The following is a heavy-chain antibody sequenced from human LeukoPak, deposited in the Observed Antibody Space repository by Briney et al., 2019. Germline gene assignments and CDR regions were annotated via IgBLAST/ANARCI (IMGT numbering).Heavy chain of an antibody. CDR1: GGSISSYY. CDR3: ARDRRYSSSSEDYYYYMDV. Sequence: PSETLSLTCTVSGGSISSYYWSWIRQPPGKGLEWIGYIYYTGTTNYNPSLKSRVTISVDTSKNHFSLKLSSVTAADTAVYYCARDRRYSSSSEDYYYYMDVWGKGTTVTVSS. V-gene: IGHV4-59*12. CDR2: IYYTGTT. J-gene: IGHJ6*03. D-gene: IGHD6-6*01.